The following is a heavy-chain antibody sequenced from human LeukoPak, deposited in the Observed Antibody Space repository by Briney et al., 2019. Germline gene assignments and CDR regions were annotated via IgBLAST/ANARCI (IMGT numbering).Heavy chain of an antibody. D-gene: IGHD2-15*01. CDR3: ARDLGYCSGGRCDDF. CDR2: IYHSGST. J-gene: IGHJ4*02. V-gene: IGHV4-4*02. Sequence: SGTLSLTCAVSGGSISSSNWWSWVRQPPGKGLEWIGEIYHSGSTNYYPSLKRRVTILLDKSKNPFSLKLSSVTASDTAVYYCARDLGYCSGGRCDDFWGQGTLVTVSS. CDR1: GGSISSSNW.